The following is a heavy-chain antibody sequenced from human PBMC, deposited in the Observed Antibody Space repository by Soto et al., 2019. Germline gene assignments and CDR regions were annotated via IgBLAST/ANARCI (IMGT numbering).Heavy chain of an antibody. J-gene: IGHJ4*02. CDR3: TKSSGGSSSVGMDY. Sequence: LRLSCAVSGFIFKNYALNWVRQAPGKGLEWVASITRDGYNKYYADSVKGRFTISRDNSKNTLSLQMTALRVEDSSVYYCTKSSGGSSSVGMDYWGPGTLVTVSS. D-gene: IGHD6-6*01. V-gene: IGHV3-30*04. CDR2: ITRDGYNK. CDR1: GFIFKNYA.